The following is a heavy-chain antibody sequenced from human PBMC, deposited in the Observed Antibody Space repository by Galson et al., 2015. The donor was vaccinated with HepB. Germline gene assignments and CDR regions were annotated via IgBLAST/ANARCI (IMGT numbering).Heavy chain of an antibody. CDR1: GYTFTSYG. CDR2: ISAYNGNT. J-gene: IGHJ4*02. CDR3: ARDRLGYCSSTSCHSHLNFDY. V-gene: IGHV1-18*01. D-gene: IGHD2-2*01. Sequence: SVKVSCKASGYTFTSYGISWVRQAPGQGLEWMGWISAYNGNTNYAQKLQGRVTMTTDTSTSIAYMELRSLRSDDTAVYYCARDRLGYCSSTSCHSHLNFDYWGQGTLVTVSS.